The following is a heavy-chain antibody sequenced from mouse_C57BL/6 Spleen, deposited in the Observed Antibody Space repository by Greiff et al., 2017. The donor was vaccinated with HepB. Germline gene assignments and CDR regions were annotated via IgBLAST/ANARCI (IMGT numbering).Heavy chain of an antibody. Sequence: QVQLQQSGAELVRPGASVKLSCKASGYTFTDYFINWVKQRPGQGLEWIARIYPGSGNTYYNEKFKGKATLTAEKSSSTAYMQLSSLTSEDSAVYFCARGRLPDYWGQGTTLTVSS. CDR2: IYPGSGNT. V-gene: IGHV1-76*01. CDR1: GYTFTDYF. J-gene: IGHJ2*01. CDR3: ARGRLPDY. D-gene: IGHD2-2*01.